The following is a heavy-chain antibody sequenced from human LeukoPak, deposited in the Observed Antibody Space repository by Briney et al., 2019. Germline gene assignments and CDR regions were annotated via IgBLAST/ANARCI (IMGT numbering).Heavy chain of an antibody. CDR1: GFTFSSYG. CDR2: IRYDGSNK. J-gene: IGHJ4*02. D-gene: IGHD1-14*01. V-gene: IGHV3-30*02. Sequence: GGSLRLSCAAPGFTFSSYGMHWVRQAPGKGLEWVAFIRYDGSNKYYADSVKGRFTISRDNSKNTLYLEINSLSADDTAVYYCATTDTTCYWGQGTLVTVSS. CDR3: ATTDTTCY.